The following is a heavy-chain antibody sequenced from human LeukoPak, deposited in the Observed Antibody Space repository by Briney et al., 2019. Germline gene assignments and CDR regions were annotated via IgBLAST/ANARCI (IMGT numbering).Heavy chain of an antibody. CDR3: ARDNPARVTASLDY. CDR2: IHTSGST. V-gene: IGHV4-4*07. D-gene: IGHD2-21*02. Sequence: SETLSLTCTFSGGSSIGDFWSWIRQPAGKGLEWIGRIHTSGSTNYNPFLMSRVSMSVDTSNNQFSLHLTSVTAADTAVYYCARDNPARVTASLDYWGQGTLVTVSS. J-gene: IGHJ4*02. CDR1: GGSSIGDF.